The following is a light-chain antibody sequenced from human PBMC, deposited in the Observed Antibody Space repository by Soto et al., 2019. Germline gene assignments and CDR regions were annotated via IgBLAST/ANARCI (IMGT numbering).Light chain of an antibody. J-gene: IGKJ4*01. V-gene: IGKV3-20*01. CDR3: QQYGGSPGT. Sequence: EIALTQSPGTLALSPGEGATLSCRASQSVTSNYIAWYQQRPGQAPRLLIYGASSRATGIPDRFSGSGSGTDFTLTISRLEPEDFAVYYCQQYGGSPGTFGGGTKVEIK. CDR1: QSVTSNY. CDR2: GAS.